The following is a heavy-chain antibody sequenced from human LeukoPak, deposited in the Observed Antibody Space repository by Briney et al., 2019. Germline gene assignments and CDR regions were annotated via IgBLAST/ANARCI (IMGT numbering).Heavy chain of an antibody. CDR3: AKDIRSSGWSKYSDY. D-gene: IGHD6-19*01. V-gene: IGHV3-23*01. CDR2: ISGSGGST. Sequence: PGGSLRLSCAASGFTFSSYAMSWVRQAPGKGVEWVSTISGSGGSTYYADSVKGRFTISRDNSKNTLSLQMDRLRAEATAVICCAKDIRSSGWSKYSDYWGQGTLVTVSS. J-gene: IGHJ4*02. CDR1: GFTFSSYA.